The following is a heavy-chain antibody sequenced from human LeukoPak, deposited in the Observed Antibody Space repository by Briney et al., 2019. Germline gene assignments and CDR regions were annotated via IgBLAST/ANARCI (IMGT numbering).Heavy chain of an antibody. J-gene: IGHJ5*01. Sequence: GGSLRLFCAASGFTFSNSAMTWVRQAPGKGLDWVSSLERSGGNTYYADSVKGRFTISRDSSRNTLFLQMISLKVEDTAVYYCATGGVASARPDSWGQGTLVTVSS. V-gene: IGHV3-23*01. D-gene: IGHD6-13*01. CDR1: GFTFSNSA. CDR3: ATGGVASARPDS. CDR2: LERSGGNT.